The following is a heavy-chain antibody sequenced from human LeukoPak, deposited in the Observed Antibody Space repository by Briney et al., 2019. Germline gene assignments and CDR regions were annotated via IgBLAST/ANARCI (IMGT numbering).Heavy chain of an antibody. J-gene: IGHJ4*02. CDR2: TRFDGSIK. CDR3: ARWGGTRQYYFDY. V-gene: IGHV3-33*01. Sequence: RGSLGLACAVSGFIFSDYGFHWVRQAPGKGLEWVAVTRFDGSIKQYADSVKGRFTISRDDSKNTLYLQMNFLKSEDTAVYYCARWGGTRQYYFDYWGQGTLVTVSS. D-gene: IGHD1-1*01. CDR1: GFIFSDYG.